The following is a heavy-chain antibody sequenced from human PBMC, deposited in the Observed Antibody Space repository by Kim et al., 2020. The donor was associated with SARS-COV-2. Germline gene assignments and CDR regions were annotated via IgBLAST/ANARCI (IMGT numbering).Heavy chain of an antibody. CDR3: AGDSHHPAAVLRYFDWLSHNTPFDP. D-gene: IGHD3-9*01. V-gene: IGHV3-33*01. J-gene: IGHJ5*02. Sequence: GGSLRLSCAASGFTFSSYGMHWVRQAPGKGLEWVAVIWYDGSNKYYADSVKGRFTISRDNSKNTLYLQMNSLRAEDTAVYYCAGDSHHPAAVLRYFDWLSHNTPFDPWGQGTLVTVSS. CDR1: GFTFSSYG. CDR2: IWYDGSNK.